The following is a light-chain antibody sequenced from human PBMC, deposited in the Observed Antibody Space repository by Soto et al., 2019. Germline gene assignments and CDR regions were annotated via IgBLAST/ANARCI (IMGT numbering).Light chain of an antibody. J-gene: IGKJ1*01. CDR3: LQDYNYPRT. CDR2: GAS. V-gene: IGKV1-6*01. Sequence: AIQMTQSPSSLSASVGDRVTITCRASQGIRNGLGWYQQKPGKAPKLLIYGASSLQSGVPSRFSGSGSGTDFTLTISSLQPEDFATYFCLQDYNYPRTFGQGTKV. CDR1: QGIRNG.